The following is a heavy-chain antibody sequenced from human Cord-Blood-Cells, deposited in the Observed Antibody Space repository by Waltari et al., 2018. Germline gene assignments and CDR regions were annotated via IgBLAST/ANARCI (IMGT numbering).Heavy chain of an antibody. Sequence: QVQLVESGGGVVQPGRSLRLSCAASGFTFSRYGRHWVSQAPGKGLEWVAVIWYDGSNKYYADSVKGRFTISRDNSKNTLYLQMNSLRAEDTAVYYCARDPLDPGAFDIWGQGTMVTVSS. CDR2: IWYDGSNK. V-gene: IGHV3-33*01. J-gene: IGHJ3*02. CDR1: GFTFSRYG. CDR3: ARDPLDPGAFDI. D-gene: IGHD3-10*01.